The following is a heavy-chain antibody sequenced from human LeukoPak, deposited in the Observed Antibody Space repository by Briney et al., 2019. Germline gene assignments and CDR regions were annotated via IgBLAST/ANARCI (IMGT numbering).Heavy chain of an antibody. V-gene: IGHV4-59*02. CDR2: IYYSGST. Sequence: PSETLSLTCTVSGGSVSNYHWSWIRQPPGKGLEWIGYIYYSGSTYYNPSLKSRVTISVDTSKNQLSLKLSSVTAADTAVYYCARDYDDSDYFDYWGQGTLVTVSS. J-gene: IGHJ4*02. CDR3: ARDYDDSDYFDY. D-gene: IGHD3-22*01. CDR1: GGSVSNYH.